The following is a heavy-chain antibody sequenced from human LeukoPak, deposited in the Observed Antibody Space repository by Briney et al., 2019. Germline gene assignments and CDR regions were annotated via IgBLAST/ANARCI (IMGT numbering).Heavy chain of an antibody. D-gene: IGHD7-27*01. J-gene: IGHJ4*02. V-gene: IGHV5-51*01. CDR1: GYSFTSYW. Sequence: GEPLKISCKRSGYSFTSYWIRWVRQLPGRGLQWMAIIPPGNSNTTYSPSFQAEVTFSADKSSSNSFLKWSSLKASDPPRNSCARHNLWAFDYWDQGALVTVSS. CDR2: IPPGNSNT. CDR3: ARHNLWAFDY.